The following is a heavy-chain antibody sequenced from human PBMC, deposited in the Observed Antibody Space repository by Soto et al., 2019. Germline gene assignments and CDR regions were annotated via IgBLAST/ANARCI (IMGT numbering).Heavy chain of an antibody. D-gene: IGHD6-13*01. V-gene: IGHV3-9*01. CDR2: LSWNSVSI. CDR3: VKTFSSSGGALQH. J-gene: IGHJ4*02. Sequence: GGSLRLSCAASGYTFDDYAMHWVRQAPGKGLEWISGLSWNSVSIAYADSVKGRFTTSRDNAKTSLYRKMNSLRAEDTALYYCVKTFSSSGGALQHWGQGTLVT. CDR1: GYTFDDYA.